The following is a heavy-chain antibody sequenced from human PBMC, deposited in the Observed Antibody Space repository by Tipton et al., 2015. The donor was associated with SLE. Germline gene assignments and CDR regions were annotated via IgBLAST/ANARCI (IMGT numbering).Heavy chain of an antibody. Sequence: TLSLTCKVSGDSLTSECWGWIRQTPAKGLEWIGYICHSVRINYNPSLKSRVSMSVDKTENQFSLKLYFMATADTGVYYCARVLTARRLFGYWGQGAMLSVPS. V-gene: IGHV4-59*03. CDR2: ICHSVRI. CDR1: GDSLTSEC. CDR3: ARVLTARRLFGY. D-gene: IGHD4/OR15-4a*01. J-gene: IGHJ4*02.